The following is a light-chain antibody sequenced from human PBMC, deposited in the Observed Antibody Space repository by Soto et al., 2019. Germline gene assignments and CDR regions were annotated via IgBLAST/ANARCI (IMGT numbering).Light chain of an antibody. CDR1: QSVSSNY. V-gene: IGKV3-20*01. CDR3: QQDGTSPRT. Sequence: PGERATLSCRASQSVSSNYVAWYHQKPGQAPRLLIYGTSTRATGIPDRFSGSGSGTDFTLTISRLEPEDFAVYYCQQDGTSPRTFGQGTKVEIK. J-gene: IGKJ1*01. CDR2: GTS.